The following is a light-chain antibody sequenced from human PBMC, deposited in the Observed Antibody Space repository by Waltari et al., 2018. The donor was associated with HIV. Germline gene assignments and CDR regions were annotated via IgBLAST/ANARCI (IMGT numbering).Light chain of an antibody. CDR3: SSYTSSRTVV. CDR2: DVS. J-gene: IGLJ2*01. Sequence: QSALTQPASVSGSPGQSITLSCTGASSDVGRYNYVSWYQHHPGKAPKLIIYDVSNRPSGVSNRFSGSKSGTTASLTISELQAEDEADYYCSSYTSSRTVVFGGGTKLTVL. V-gene: IGLV2-14*03. CDR1: SSDVGRYNY.